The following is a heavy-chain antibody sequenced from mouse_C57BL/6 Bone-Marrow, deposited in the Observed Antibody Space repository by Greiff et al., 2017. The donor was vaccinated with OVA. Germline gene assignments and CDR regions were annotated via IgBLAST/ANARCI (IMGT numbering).Heavy chain of an antibody. CDR3: ARRIHYYGSSPYYFDY. Sequence: EVKLVESGGDLVKPGGSLKLSCAASGFTFSSYGMSWVRQTPDKRLEWVATISSGGSYTYYPDSVKGRFTISRDNAKNSLYLQMSSLKSEDTAMYYCARRIHYYGSSPYYFDYWGQGTTLTVSS. D-gene: IGHD1-1*01. J-gene: IGHJ2*01. CDR1: GFTFSSYG. CDR2: ISSGGSYT. V-gene: IGHV5-6*02.